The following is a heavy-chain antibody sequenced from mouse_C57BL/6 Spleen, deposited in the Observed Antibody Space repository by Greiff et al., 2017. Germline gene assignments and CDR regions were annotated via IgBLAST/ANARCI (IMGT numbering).Heavy chain of an antibody. Sequence: EVKLQESGPELVKPGASVKISCKASGYSFTGYYMNWVKQSPEKSLEWIGEINPSTGGTTYNQKFKAKATLTVDKSSSTAYMQLKSLTSEDSAVYYCARSNYGSSYGFAYWGQGTLVTVSA. CDR2: INPSTGGT. D-gene: IGHD1-1*01. CDR1: GYSFTGYY. J-gene: IGHJ3*01. V-gene: IGHV1-42*01. CDR3: ARSNYGSSYGFAY.